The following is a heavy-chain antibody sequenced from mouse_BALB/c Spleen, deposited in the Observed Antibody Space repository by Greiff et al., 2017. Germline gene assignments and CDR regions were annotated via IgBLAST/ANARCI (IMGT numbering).Heavy chain of an antibody. D-gene: IGHD2-2*01. Sequence: EVMLVESGGGLVKPGGSLKLSCAASGFAFSSYDMSWVRQTPEKRLEWVAYISSGGGSTYYPDTVKGRFTISRDNAKNTLYLQMSSLKSEDTAMYYCARHGYPILYFDYWGQGTSVTVSS. CDR3: ARHGYPILYFDY. V-gene: IGHV5-12-1*01. J-gene: IGHJ4*01. CDR2: ISSGGGST. CDR1: GFAFSSYD.